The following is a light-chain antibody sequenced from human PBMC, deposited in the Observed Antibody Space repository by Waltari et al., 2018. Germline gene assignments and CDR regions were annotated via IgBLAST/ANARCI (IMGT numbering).Light chain of an antibody. CDR1: QSLLHGNGLNY. J-gene: IGKJ3*01. V-gene: IGKV2-28*01. CDR2: LGS. Sequence: DIVMTQSPLSLPVTPGEPASISCRSSQSLLHGNGLNYLDWYLQKPGQSPQLLIYLGSNRASGVPDRISGSGSGTDFTLKISRVEADDVWVYYCMQALQTPFIFGPGTKLDVK. CDR3: MQALQTPFI.